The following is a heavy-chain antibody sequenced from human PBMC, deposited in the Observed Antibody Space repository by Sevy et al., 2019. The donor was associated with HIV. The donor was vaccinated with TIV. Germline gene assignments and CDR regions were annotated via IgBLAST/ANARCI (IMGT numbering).Heavy chain of an antibody. CDR3: VAANRWEDH. Sequence: GGSLRLSWAGSGFAFSNYWMHWVRQTPGKGLVWVSRVNSDGSSTTYADSVKGRFTISRDNAKNTMSLQMSSLRAEETALYYCVAANRWEDHWGQGTLVTVSS. V-gene: IGHV3-74*01. D-gene: IGHD1-26*01. J-gene: IGHJ4*02. CDR2: VNSDGSST. CDR1: GFAFSNYW.